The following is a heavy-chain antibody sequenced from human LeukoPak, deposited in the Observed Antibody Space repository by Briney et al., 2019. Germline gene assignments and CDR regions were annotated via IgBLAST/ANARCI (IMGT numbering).Heavy chain of an antibody. J-gene: IGHJ4*02. V-gene: IGHV4-59*01. D-gene: IGHD1-1*01. CDR3: ARGNSGPEY. CDR2: IHYTGSA. CDR1: GGSISGYY. Sequence: SETLSLTCTVSGGSISGYYWSWIRQSPGKGLEWIGYIHYTGSANYHPSLISRVTISIDTSKNQLSLNLRSVTTADTAMYYCARGNSGPEYWGQGTLVTVSS.